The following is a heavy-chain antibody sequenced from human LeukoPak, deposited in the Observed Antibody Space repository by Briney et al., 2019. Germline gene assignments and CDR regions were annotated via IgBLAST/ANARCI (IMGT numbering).Heavy chain of an antibody. Sequence: GSLRLSCAASGFTFSSYAMSWVRQAPGKGLEWVSAISGSGGSTHYADSVKGRFSISRDNSKNTLYLQMNSLRAEDTAVYYCAKLDTAMPTGYFDYWGQGTLVTVSS. V-gene: IGHV3-23*01. J-gene: IGHJ4*02. D-gene: IGHD5-18*01. CDR3: AKLDTAMPTGYFDY. CDR2: ISGSGGST. CDR1: GFTFSSYA.